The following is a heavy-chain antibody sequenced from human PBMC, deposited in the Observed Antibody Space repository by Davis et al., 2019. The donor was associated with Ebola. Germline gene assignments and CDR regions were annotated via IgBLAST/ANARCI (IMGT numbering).Heavy chain of an antibody. CDR2: IYYSGST. Sequence: MPGGSLRPSVTVSGASISSYYWSWIRQPPGKGLEWIGYIYYSGSTNYNPSLKSRVTISVDTSKNQFSLKLSSVTAADTAVYYCARGRAVGPHNWFDPWGQGTLVTVSS. CDR3: ARGRAVGPHNWFDP. D-gene: IGHD1-26*01. CDR1: GASISSYY. V-gene: IGHV4-59*01. J-gene: IGHJ5*02.